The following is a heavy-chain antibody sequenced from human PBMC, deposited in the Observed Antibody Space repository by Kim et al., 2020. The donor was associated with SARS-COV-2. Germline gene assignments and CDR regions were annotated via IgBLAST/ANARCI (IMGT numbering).Heavy chain of an antibody. D-gene: IGHD4-17*01. CDR1: GGTFSSSA. J-gene: IGHJ6*02. CDR2: IIPILGIA. Sequence: SVKVSCKASGGTFSSSAISWVRQAPGQGLEWMGRIIPILGIANYAQKFQGRVTITADKSTSTAYMELSSLRSKDTAVYYCARVQTTVTEYYYYGMDVWG. CDR3: ARVQTTVTEYYYYGMDV. V-gene: IGHV1-69*04.